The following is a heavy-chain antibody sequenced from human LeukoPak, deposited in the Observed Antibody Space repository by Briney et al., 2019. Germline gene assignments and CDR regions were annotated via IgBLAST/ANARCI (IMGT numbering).Heavy chain of an antibody. V-gene: IGHV3-23*01. CDR1: GFTFSTYA. CDR3: AKERTSEGYFDY. Sequence: GESLRLSCAASGFTFSTYAMSWVRQAPGKGLEWVSALSGSGGSSYYADSVRGRFTISRDDSKNTLYLQMNSLRAEDTAVYYCAKERTSEGYFDYWGQGTLVTV. CDR2: LSGSGGSS. D-gene: IGHD1-1*01. J-gene: IGHJ4*02.